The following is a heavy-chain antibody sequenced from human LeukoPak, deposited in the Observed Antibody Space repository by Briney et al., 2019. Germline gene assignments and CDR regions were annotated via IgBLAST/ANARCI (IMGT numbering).Heavy chain of an antibody. Sequence: SETLSLTCTVSGGSISSSSYYWGWIRQPPGKGLEWIGSIYYSGSTYYNPSLKSRVTISVDTSKNQFSLKLSSVTAADTAVYYCVRGQWELPRDWGQGTLVTVSS. CDR3: VRGQWELPRD. V-gene: IGHV4-39*07. J-gene: IGHJ4*02. CDR2: IYYSGST. CDR1: GGSISSSSYY. D-gene: IGHD1-26*01.